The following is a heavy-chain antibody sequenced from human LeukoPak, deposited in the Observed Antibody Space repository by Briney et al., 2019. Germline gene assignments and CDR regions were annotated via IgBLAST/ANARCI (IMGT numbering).Heavy chain of an antibody. Sequence: GGSLRLSCAASGFTVSSNYMSWVRQAPGKGLEWVSVIYSGGYTYYADSVKGRFTISRDNSKNTLFLQMNSLRAEDTAVYYCVRGEYYQDGIGNYKFDNWGQGTRVTVSS. CDR2: IYSGGYT. CDR1: GFTVSSNY. J-gene: IGHJ4*02. D-gene: IGHD3-9*01. CDR3: VRGEYYQDGIGNYKFDN. V-gene: IGHV3-53*01.